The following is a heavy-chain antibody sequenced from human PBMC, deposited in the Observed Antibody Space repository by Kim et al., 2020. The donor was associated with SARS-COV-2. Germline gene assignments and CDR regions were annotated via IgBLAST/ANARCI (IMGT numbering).Heavy chain of an antibody. CDR1: GFTFSSYS. J-gene: IGHJ6*03. Sequence: GGSLRLSCAASGFTFSSYSMNWVRQAPGKGLEWVSSISSSSSYIYYADSVKGRFTISRDNAKNSLYLQMNSLRAEDTAVYYCAREGERSSGWLSGYYDYYVDVWGEGTTLTVSS. V-gene: IGHV3-21*01. CDR3: AREGERSSGWLSGYYDYYVDV. CDR2: ISSSSSYI. D-gene: IGHD6-19*01.